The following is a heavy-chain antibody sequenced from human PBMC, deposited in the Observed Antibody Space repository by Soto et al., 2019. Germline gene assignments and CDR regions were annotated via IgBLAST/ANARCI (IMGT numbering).Heavy chain of an antibody. J-gene: IGHJ4*02. D-gene: IGHD2-21*02. V-gene: IGHV4-30-2*01. CDR3: ASGVVAVTGSYYFDY. CDR2: SYHSGRT. Sequence: QLQLQESGSGLVKPSQTLSLTCAVSGGSISSGGDSWSRIRQPPGKALEWIGNSYHSGRTYYNPSLKSRVAISVDRSKNQFSLKLSSVTAADTAVYYCASGVVAVTGSYYFDYWGQGTLVTVSS. CDR1: GGSISSGGDS.